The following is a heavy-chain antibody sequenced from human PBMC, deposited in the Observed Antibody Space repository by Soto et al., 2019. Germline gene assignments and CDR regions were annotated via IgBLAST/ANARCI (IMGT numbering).Heavy chain of an antibody. D-gene: IGHD5-18*01. V-gene: IGHV4-59*01. Sequence: SETLSLTCTVSGGSISSYYWSWIRQPPGKGLEWIGYIYYSGSTNYNPSLKSRVTISVDTSKNQFSLKLSSVTAADTAVYYCAREVDTAMVSAFDIWGQGTMVTVSS. J-gene: IGHJ3*02. CDR2: IYYSGST. CDR1: GGSISSYY. CDR3: AREVDTAMVSAFDI.